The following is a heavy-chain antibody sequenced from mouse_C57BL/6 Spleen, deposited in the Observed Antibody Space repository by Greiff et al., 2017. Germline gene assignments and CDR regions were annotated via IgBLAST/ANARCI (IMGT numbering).Heavy chain of an antibody. Sequence: VQLQQSGPELVKPGASVKISCKASGYSFTGYYMNWVKQSPEKSLEWIGEINPSTGGTTYNQKFKAKATLTVDKSSSTAYMQLKSLTSEDSAVYYCANQRSAWFAYWGQGTLVTVSA. CDR3: ANQRSAWFAY. J-gene: IGHJ3*01. CDR2: INPSTGGT. V-gene: IGHV1-42*01. CDR1: GYSFTGYY. D-gene: IGHD1-1*01.